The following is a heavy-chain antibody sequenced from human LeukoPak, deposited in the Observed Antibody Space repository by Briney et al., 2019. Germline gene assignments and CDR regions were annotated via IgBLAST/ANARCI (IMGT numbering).Heavy chain of an antibody. J-gene: IGHJ4*02. CDR2: ISSSSSTI. CDR1: GFTFSSYS. D-gene: IGHD5-12*01. Sequence: GGSLRLSCAASGFTFSSYSMNWVRQAPGKGLEWVSYISSSSSTIYYADSVKGRFTISRDNAKNSLYLQINSLRAEDTAVYYCAFTSRGYSGYDWGQGTLVTVSS. CDR3: AFTSRGYSGYD. V-gene: IGHV3-48*04.